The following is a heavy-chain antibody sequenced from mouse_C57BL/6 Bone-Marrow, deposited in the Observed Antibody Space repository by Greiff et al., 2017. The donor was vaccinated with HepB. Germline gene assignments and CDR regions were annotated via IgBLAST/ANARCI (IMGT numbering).Heavy chain of an antibody. CDR2: IDPANGNT. CDR1: GFNIKNTY. J-gene: IGHJ2*01. Sequence: EVKLVESVAELVRPGASVKLSCTASGFNIKNTYMHWVKQRPEQGLEWIGRIDPANGNTKYAPKFQGKATITADTSSNTAYLQLSSLTSEDTAIYYCARGTGSSLGDYFDYWGQGTTLTVSS. CDR3: ARGTGSSLGDYFDY. D-gene: IGHD3-1*01. V-gene: IGHV14-3*01.